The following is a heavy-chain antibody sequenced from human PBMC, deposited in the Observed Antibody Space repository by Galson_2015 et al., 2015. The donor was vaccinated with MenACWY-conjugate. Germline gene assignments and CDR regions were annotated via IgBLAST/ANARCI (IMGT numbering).Heavy chain of an antibody. CDR2: IIPIFGTA. CDR1: GGTFSSYA. Sequence: SVKVSCKASGGTFSSYAISWVRQAPGQGLEWMGGIIPIFGTANYAQKFQGRVTITADESTSTAYMELSSLRSEDTAVYYCARTYYYDSSGYYGNFDYWGQGTLVTVSS. CDR3: ARTYYYDSSGYYGNFDY. D-gene: IGHD3-22*01. J-gene: IGHJ4*02. V-gene: IGHV1-69*13.